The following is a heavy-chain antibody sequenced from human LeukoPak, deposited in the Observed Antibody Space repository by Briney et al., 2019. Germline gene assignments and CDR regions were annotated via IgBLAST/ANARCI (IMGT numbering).Heavy chain of an antibody. CDR1: GFTFSSYG. CDR2: LWYAGSNK. CDR3: ARGIRDEWGMDG. V-gene: IGHV3-33*01. J-gene: IGHJ6*02. Sequence: GGSLRLSCAASGFTFSSYGMHWVRQAPGKGLEWVAVLWYAGSNKYFADSVKGRFTISRDNSKNTLYLQMNSLRAEDTAVYYCARGIRDEWGMDGWGQGTTVTVSS. D-gene: IGHD3-3*01.